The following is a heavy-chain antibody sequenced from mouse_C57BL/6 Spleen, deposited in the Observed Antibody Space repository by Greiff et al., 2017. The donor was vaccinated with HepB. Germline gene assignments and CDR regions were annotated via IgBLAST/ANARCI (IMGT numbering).Heavy chain of an antibody. CDR1: GYSITSGYY. Sequence: EVQLVESGPGLVKPSQSLSLTCSVTGYSITSGYYWNWIRQFPGNKLEWMGYISYDGSNNYNPSLKNRISITRDTSKNQFFLKLNSVTTEDTATYYCARASYYSNYGFYYAMDYWGQGTSVTVSS. J-gene: IGHJ4*01. V-gene: IGHV3-6*01. D-gene: IGHD2-5*01. CDR3: ARASYYSNYGFYYAMDY. CDR2: ISYDGSN.